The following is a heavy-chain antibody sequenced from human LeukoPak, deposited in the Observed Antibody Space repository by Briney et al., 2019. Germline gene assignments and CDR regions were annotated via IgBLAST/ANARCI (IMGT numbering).Heavy chain of an antibody. Sequence: ASVKVSCKASGYTFTSYYMHWVRQAPGQGLEWMGIINPSGGSTSYAQKFQGRVTITADKSTSTAYMELSSLRSEDTAVYYCARDDGDYLISWFDPWGQGTLVTVSS. D-gene: IGHD4-17*01. CDR2: INPSGGST. CDR1: GYTFTSYY. J-gene: IGHJ5*02. V-gene: IGHV1-46*01. CDR3: ARDDGDYLISWFDP.